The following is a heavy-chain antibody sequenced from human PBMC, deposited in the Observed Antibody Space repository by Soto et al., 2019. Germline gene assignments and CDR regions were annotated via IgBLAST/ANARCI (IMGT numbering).Heavy chain of an antibody. Sequence: QVQLQESGPELVKPSQTLSLTCSVSGGSITTNGHYWTWIRQHPGQGLEWIAYIYYTGNSHLNPSLKSLLSISVDTSKNQVSLELRSVTAEDTAVYYCARERWGFDSWGQGTLVTVSS. CDR1: GGSITTNGHY. CDR2: IYYTGNS. V-gene: IGHV4-31*01. J-gene: IGHJ4*02. D-gene: IGHD3-16*01. CDR3: ARERWGFDS.